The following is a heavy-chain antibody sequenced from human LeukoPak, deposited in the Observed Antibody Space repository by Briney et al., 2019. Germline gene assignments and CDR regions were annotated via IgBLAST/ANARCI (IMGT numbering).Heavy chain of an antibody. D-gene: IGHD1-26*01. Sequence: GGSLRLSCAASGFTFSSYEMNWVRQAPGKGLEWVSYISSSGSTIYHADSVKGRFTFSRDNAKNSLYLQMSSLRAEDTAVYYCARSYSGSPRNWFDSWGQGTLVTVSS. CDR3: ARSYSGSPRNWFDS. V-gene: IGHV3-48*03. J-gene: IGHJ5*01. CDR2: ISSSGSTI. CDR1: GFTFSSYE.